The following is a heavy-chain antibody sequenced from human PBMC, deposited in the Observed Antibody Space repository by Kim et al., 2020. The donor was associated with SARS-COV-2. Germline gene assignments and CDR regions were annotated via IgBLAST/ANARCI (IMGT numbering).Heavy chain of an antibody. CDR3: ARSTFDSSGYLWYFDY. CDR2: ISSSSYI. V-gene: IGHV3-21*01. J-gene: IGHJ4*02. CDR1: GFTFSSYS. Sequence: GGSLRLSCAASGFTFSSYSMNWVRQAPGKGLEWVSSISSSSYIYYADSVKGRFTISRDNAKNSLYLQMNSLRAEDTAVYYCARSTFDSSGYLWYFDYWGQGTLVTVSS. D-gene: IGHD3-22*01.